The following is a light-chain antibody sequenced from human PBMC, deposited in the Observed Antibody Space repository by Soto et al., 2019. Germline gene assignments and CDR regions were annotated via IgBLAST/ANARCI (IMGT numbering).Light chain of an antibody. Sequence: DIQMTQSPSSLSASVGDRVTITCRASQSINSHLNWYQQKPGRAPKLLIYAATNLRSGVPSRFTGSGSGTDFTLTISSLQPEDYATYSCQHSYSTPLTFGGGTKVDIK. J-gene: IGKJ4*01. V-gene: IGKV1-39*01. CDR2: AAT. CDR3: QHSYSTPLT. CDR1: QSINSH.